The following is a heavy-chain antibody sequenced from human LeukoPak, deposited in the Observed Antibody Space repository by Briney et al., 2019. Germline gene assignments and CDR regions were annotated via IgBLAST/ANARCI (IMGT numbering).Heavy chain of an antibody. Sequence: PGGSLRLSCAPSGFTFSSYGMSWVRQAPGKGLEWVSFISGSGGSTYYADSVKGRFTISRDNSKNTLYLRMNSLRAEDTAVYYCAKDYSTYYASTGYYDYWGQGTLVTVSS. CDR3: AKDYSTYYASTGYYDY. V-gene: IGHV3-23*01. CDR1: GFTFSSYG. J-gene: IGHJ4*02. CDR2: ISGSGGST. D-gene: IGHD3-22*01.